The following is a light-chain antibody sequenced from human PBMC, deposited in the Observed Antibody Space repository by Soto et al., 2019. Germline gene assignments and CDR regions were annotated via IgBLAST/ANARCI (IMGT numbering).Light chain of an antibody. CDR2: GAS. J-gene: IGKJ2*01. CDR3: QQYGSSPNT. Sequence: EIVLTQSPGTLSLSPGERATLSCRASQSVSSSYLAWYQQKPGQAPRLLTYGASSRATGIPDSFSGSGSGTDFTLTISRLEPEDFAVYYCQQYGSSPNTFGQATKLEIK. CDR1: QSVSSSY. V-gene: IGKV3-20*01.